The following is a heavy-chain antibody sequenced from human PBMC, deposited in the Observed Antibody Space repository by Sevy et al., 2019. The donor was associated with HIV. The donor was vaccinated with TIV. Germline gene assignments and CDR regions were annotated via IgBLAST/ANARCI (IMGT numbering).Heavy chain of an antibody. J-gene: IGHJ4*02. CDR2: IKEDGREK. V-gene: IGHV3-7*03. CDR3: ARGYDFWSDNYFDY. D-gene: IGHD3-3*01. CDR1: GFTFNFYW. Sequence: GGSLRLSCAAPGFTFNFYWMNWVRQAPGKGLEWVANIKEDGREKYYVDSVKGRFTISRDNAENSLYLQMNSLRAEDTAVYYCARGYDFWSDNYFDYWGQGTLVTVSS.